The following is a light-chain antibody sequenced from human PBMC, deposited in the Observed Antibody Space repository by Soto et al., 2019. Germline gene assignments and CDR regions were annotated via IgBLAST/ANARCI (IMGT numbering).Light chain of an antibody. V-gene: IGKV1-5*03. Sequence: DIHMTQSPSTLSASVGDRVIITCRASQSISSWLAWYQQKPGKAPKLLIYKASSLESGGPSRFSGSGSGTEFNLSIRSLQPDDFATYYCQQDNSYSRTFGQGTKVEIK. J-gene: IGKJ1*01. CDR3: QQDNSYSRT. CDR1: QSISSW. CDR2: KAS.